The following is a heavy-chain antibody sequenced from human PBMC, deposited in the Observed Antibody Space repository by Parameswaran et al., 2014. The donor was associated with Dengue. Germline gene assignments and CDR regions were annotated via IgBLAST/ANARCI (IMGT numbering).Heavy chain of an antibody. D-gene: IGHD6-13*01. V-gene: IGHV3-30*04. Sequence: WIRQPPGKGLEWVAVISHDASERYYADSMQGRLSISKDNSKNTLYLQMNSLRAEDTAVYYCARWSSSWEAVYYYGMDVWGQGTTVTVSS. J-gene: IGHJ6*02. CDR3: ARWSSSWEAVYYYGMDV. CDR2: ISHDASER.